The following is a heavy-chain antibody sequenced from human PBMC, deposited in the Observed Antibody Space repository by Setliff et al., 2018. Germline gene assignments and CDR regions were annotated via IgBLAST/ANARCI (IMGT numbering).Heavy chain of an antibody. Sequence: ASVKVSCKVSGYRLIEVSMHWVRQAPGKGLEWMGGFDPEDGETIYAQKFQGRVTMTEDTSTDTAYMALSSLRSEDTAVYYCATNSGGNTIDAFDIWGQGTMVTVSS. CDR1: GYRLIEVS. J-gene: IGHJ3*02. CDR2: FDPEDGET. D-gene: IGHD2-15*01. V-gene: IGHV1-24*01. CDR3: ATNSGGNTIDAFDI.